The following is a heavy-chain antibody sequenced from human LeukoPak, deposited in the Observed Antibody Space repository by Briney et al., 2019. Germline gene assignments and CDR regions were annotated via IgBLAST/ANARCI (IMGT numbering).Heavy chain of an antibody. CDR2: IYSGADS. Sequence: PGGSLRLSRAASGFTVSSNYMSWVRQAPGKGVEWVSAIYSGADSYYADSVKGRFTISRDISKNTLYLQMNSLRVEDTAVYYCARAPSYRYAMDVWGQGTTVTVSS. V-gene: IGHV3-66*01. D-gene: IGHD1-26*01. CDR3: ARAPSYRYAMDV. J-gene: IGHJ6*02. CDR1: GFTVSSNY.